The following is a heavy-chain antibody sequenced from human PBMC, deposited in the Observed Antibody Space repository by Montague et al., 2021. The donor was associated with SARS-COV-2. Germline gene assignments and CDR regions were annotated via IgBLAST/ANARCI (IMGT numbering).Heavy chain of an antibody. CDR1: GFSLSTSGMC. D-gene: IGHD4-23*01. Sequence: PALVKPTQTLTLACTFSGFSLSTSGMCVSWIRQPPGKALEWLALIDWDDDKYYSTSLKTRLTISKDTSKNQVVLTMTNMDPVDTATYYCARMTTVVTLGYYYYYGTDVWGQGTTVTVSS. J-gene: IGHJ6*02. CDR2: IDWDDDK. V-gene: IGHV2-70*01. CDR3: ARMTTVVTLGYYYYYGTDV.